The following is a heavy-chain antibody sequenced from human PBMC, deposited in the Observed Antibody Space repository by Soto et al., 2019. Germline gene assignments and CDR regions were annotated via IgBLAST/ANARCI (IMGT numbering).Heavy chain of an antibody. D-gene: IGHD1-1*01. CDR3: ARGRYGDY. V-gene: IGHV1-18*01. J-gene: IGHJ4*02. Sequence: QIHLVQSGAEVKKPGASVKVSCEGSGYGFTTYGITWVRQAPGQGLEWMAWISAHNGNTNYAQKLQVRVTVTRDTSTSTAYMELRSLRSDDTAVYYCARGRYGDYWGQGALVTVSS. CDR1: GYGFTTYG. CDR2: ISAHNGNT.